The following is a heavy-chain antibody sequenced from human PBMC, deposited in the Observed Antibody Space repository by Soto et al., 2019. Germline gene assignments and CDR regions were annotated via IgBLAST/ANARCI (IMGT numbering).Heavy chain of an antibody. J-gene: IGHJ1*01. D-gene: IGHD3-22*01. CDR1: GLPFSIYG. Sequence: HHAGSLRLSCAASGLPFSIYGMHWVRQVPGKGLEWVAVIWYDGSNKYYADSVRGRFTISRDNSKTAVYLEMNNLRLDDSASYYCVRPHSDSSNAFARWGKGTLVTGSS. CDR3: VRPHSDSSNAFAR. V-gene: IGHV3-33*01. CDR2: IWYDGSNK.